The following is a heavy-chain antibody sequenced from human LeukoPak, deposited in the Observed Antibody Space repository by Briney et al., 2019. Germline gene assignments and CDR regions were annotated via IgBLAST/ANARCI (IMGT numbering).Heavy chain of an antibody. Sequence: GGSLRLSCAASGFTFSSYSMNWVRQAPGKGLEWVSYISSSSSTIYYADSVKGRFTISRDNAKNSLYLQMNSLRAEDTAVYYCARGRVGAMYYFDYWGQGTLVTVSS. CDR3: ARGRVGAMYYFDY. J-gene: IGHJ4*02. D-gene: IGHD1-26*01. V-gene: IGHV3-48*01. CDR2: ISSSSSTI. CDR1: GFTFSSYS.